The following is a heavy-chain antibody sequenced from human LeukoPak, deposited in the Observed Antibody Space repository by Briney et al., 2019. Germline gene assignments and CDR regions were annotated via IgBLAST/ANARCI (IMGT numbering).Heavy chain of an antibody. V-gene: IGHV4-34*01. Sequence: SQTLSLTCAVYGGSFSGYYWSWIRQPPGKGLEWIGEINHSGSTNYNPSLKSRVTISVDTSKNQFSLKLSSVTAADTAVYYCASNRYYDFWSGLSDYYYYGMDVWGQGTTVTVSS. D-gene: IGHD3-3*01. J-gene: IGHJ6*02. CDR3: ASNRYYDFWSGLSDYYYYGMDV. CDR2: INHSGST. CDR1: GGSFSGYY.